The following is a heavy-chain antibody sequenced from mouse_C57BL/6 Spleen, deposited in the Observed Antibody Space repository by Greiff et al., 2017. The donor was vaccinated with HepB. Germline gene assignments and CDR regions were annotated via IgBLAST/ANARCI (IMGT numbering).Heavy chain of an antibody. CDR3: ERKGFTTVAGDYFDY. D-gene: IGHD1-1*01. CDR1: GYTFTSYW. CDR2: IHPNSGST. Sequence: QVQLQQPGAELVKPGASVKLSCKASGYTFTSYWMHWVKQRPGQGLEWIGMIHPNSGSTNYNEKFKSKATLTVDKSSSTAYMQLSSLTSEDSAVYYCERKGFTTVAGDYFDYWGKGTTLTVSS. J-gene: IGHJ2*01. V-gene: IGHV1-64*01.